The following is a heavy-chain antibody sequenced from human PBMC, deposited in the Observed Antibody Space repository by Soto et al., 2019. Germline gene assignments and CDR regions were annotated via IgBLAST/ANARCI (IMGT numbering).Heavy chain of an antibody. CDR3: GSTSSRILTGSFGY. Sequence: SVKMSCKASGGNFCSYSISCVRQAPGQGLEWMGGIIPIFGTANYAQKFQGRVTITADKSTSTVYMELCSLISEDTAVYYCGSTSSRILTGSFGYWGQGTLVTVSS. CDR1: GGNFCSYS. CDR2: IIPIFGTA. V-gene: IGHV1-69*06. J-gene: IGHJ4*02. D-gene: IGHD3-9*01.